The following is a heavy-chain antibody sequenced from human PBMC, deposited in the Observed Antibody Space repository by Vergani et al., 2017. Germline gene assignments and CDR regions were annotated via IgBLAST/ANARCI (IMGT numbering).Heavy chain of an antibody. CDR1: GFTFSSYS. J-gene: IGHJ4*02. Sequence: EVQLVESGGGLVQPGGSLRLSCAASGFTFSSYSMNWVRQAPGKGLEWVSYISSSSTIYYADSVKGRFTISRDNAKNSLYLQMNSLRAEDTAVYYCARLFGPAASYTDYWGQGTLVTVSS. CDR3: ARLFGPAASYTDY. CDR2: ISSSSTI. V-gene: IGHV3-48*04. D-gene: IGHD2-2*01.